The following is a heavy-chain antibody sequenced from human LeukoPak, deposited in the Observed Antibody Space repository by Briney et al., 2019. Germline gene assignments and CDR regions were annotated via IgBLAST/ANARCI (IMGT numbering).Heavy chain of an antibody. Sequence: GGSLRLSCAASGFTFSSYAMSWVRQAPGKGLEWVSAISGSGGSTYYAASVKGRFTISRDNSKNTLYLQMNSLRAEDTAVYYCAKSNPLRFSSGPGFDYWGQGTLVTVSS. D-gene: IGHD3-3*01. CDR3: AKSNPLRFSSGPGFDY. CDR2: ISGSGGST. CDR1: GFTFSSYA. V-gene: IGHV3-23*01. J-gene: IGHJ4*02.